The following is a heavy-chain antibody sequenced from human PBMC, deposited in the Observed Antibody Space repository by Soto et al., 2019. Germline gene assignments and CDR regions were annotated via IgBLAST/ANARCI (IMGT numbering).Heavy chain of an antibody. J-gene: IGHJ6*02. D-gene: IGHD6-13*01. CDR2: INHSGST. Sequence: SETLSLTCAVYGGSFSGYYWSWIRQPPGKGLEWTGEINHSGSTNYNPSLKGRVTISVDTSKNQFSLKLSSVTAADTAVYYCARGLTSEQLVRGYYYYYGMDVWGQGTTVTVSS. CDR3: ARGLTSEQLVRGYYYYYGMDV. CDR1: GGSFSGYY. V-gene: IGHV4-34*01.